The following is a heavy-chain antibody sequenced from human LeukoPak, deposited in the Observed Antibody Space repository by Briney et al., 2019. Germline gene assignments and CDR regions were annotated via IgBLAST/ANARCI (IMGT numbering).Heavy chain of an antibody. Sequence: GGSLRLSCAASGFTFSNYWMTWVRQAPGKGLEWVANIKRDGSEKYYVDSVKGRFAISRDNAKNSLYLQMHSLRVEDTAVYFCAKERETYNDYWGQGTLVTASS. D-gene: IGHD1-1*01. CDR2: IKRDGSEK. CDR1: GFTFSNYW. V-gene: IGHV3-7*01. J-gene: IGHJ4*02. CDR3: AKERETYNDY.